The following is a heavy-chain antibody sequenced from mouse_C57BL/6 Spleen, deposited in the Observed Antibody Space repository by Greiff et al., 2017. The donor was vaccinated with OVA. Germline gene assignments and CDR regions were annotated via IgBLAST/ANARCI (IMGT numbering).Heavy chain of an antibody. V-gene: IGHV3-6*01. J-gene: IGHJ1*03. CDR1: GYSITSGYY. CDR3: ASTTALKYFDV. D-gene: IGHD1-2*01. CDR2: ISYDGSN. Sequence: VQLQESGPGLVKPSQSLSLTCSVTGYSITSGYYWNWIRQFPGNKLEWMGYISYDGSNNYNPSLKNRISITRDTSKNQFFLKLNSVTTEDTATYYCASTTALKYFDVWGTGTTVTVSS.